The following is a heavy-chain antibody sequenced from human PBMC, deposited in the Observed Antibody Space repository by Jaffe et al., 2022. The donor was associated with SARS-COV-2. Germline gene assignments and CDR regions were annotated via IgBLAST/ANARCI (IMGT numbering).Heavy chain of an antibody. CDR3: ARAHSSWYYFDY. V-gene: IGHV4-59*01. CDR2: IYYSGST. J-gene: IGHJ4*02. CDR1: GGSISSYY. Sequence: QVQLQESGPGLVKPSETLSLTCTVSGGSISSYYWSWIRQPPGKGLEWIGYIYYSGSTNYNPSLKSRVTISVDTSKNQFSLKLSSVTAADTAVYYCARAHSSWYYFDYWGQGTLVTVSS. D-gene: IGHD6-13*01.